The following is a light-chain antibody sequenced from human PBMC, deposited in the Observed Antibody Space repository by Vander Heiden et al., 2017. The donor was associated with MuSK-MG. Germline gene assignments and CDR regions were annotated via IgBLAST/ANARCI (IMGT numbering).Light chain of an antibody. CDR2: DVS. CDR3: SSYTSSSTNYV. Sequence: QTALTQPASVSGSPGQAIPIPCAGASIDVAGCTYVSWYQQHPGKAPKLMIYDVSKRPSGVSNRFCGSKSSNTASLTISGLQAEDEADYYCSSYTSSSTNYVFGTGTKVTVL. V-gene: IGLV2-14*01. J-gene: IGLJ1*01. CDR1: SIDVAGCTY.